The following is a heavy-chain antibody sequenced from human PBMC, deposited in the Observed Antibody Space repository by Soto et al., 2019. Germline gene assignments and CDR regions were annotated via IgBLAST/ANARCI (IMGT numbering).Heavy chain of an antibody. V-gene: IGHV3-23*01. Sequence: EVQLLESGGGLVQPGGSLRLSCAASGFTFSSYAMRWVRQAPVKGLEWVSAISGSGDSTYYADSVKGRFTISRDNSKNTLYLQMNSLRAEDPAVYYCARRGSGSYYDYGGQGTLVTVSS. CDR1: GFTFSSYA. J-gene: IGHJ4*02. D-gene: IGHD1-26*01. CDR3: ARRGSGSYYDY. CDR2: ISGSGDST.